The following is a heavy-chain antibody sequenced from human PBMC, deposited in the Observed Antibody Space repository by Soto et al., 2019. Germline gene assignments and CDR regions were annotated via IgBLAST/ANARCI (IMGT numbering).Heavy chain of an antibody. J-gene: IGHJ3*02. CDR3: ARWELTNMYAFDI. V-gene: IGHV4-34*01. CDR2: INHSGST. CDR1: GGSFSVYY. D-gene: IGHD1-26*01. Sequence: PSETLSLTCAVYGGSFSVYYWSLIRQPPGKGLEWIGEINHSGSTNYNPSLKSRVTISVDTSKNQFSLKLSSVTAADTAVYYCARWELTNMYAFDIWGQGTMVTVSS.